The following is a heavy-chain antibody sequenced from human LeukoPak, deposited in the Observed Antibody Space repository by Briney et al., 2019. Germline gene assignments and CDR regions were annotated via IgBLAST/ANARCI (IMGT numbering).Heavy chain of an antibody. CDR1: GFPFRSYC. Sequence: PGGSLRLSCAASGFPFRSYCMHWVRQAPGKGLVWVSRINIDGSNTNYADSVKGRFTISRNNAKNTLYLQMDSLRAEDTAVYYCARSLGGAYDYWGQGTLVTVSS. J-gene: IGHJ4*02. D-gene: IGHD1-26*01. CDR2: INIDGSNT. V-gene: IGHV3-74*01. CDR3: ARSLGGAYDY.